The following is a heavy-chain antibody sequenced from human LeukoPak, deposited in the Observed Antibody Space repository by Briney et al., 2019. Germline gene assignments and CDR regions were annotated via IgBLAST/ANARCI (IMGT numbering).Heavy chain of an antibody. CDR2: ISSSNTIK. CDR1: GFTFSSYS. D-gene: IGHD1-26*01. V-gene: IGHV3-48*04. J-gene: IGHJ4*02. Sequence: GGSLRLSCAASGFTFSSYSMNWVRQTPGKGLEWISYISSSNTIKKYADSVKGRFTISRDNAKSSLYLQMNSLRAEDTAVYYCARGWYSGSYRGYFDYWGQGTLVTVSS. CDR3: ARGWYSGSYRGYFDY.